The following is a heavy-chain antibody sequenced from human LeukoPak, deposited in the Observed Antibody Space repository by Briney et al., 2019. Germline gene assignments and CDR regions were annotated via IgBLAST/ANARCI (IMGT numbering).Heavy chain of an antibody. CDR3: ARDGDVSPGGYFDY. CDR2: IFSGGST. D-gene: IGHD7-27*01. CDR1: GFTFSNAW. J-gene: IGHJ4*02. Sequence: GSLRLSCAASGFTFSNAWMSWIRQPPGKGLEWIGHIFSGGSTNYNPSLKSRVTISVDRSKNQFSLKLSSVTAADTAVYYCARDGDVSPGGYFDYWGQGTLVTVSS. V-gene: IGHV4-59*01.